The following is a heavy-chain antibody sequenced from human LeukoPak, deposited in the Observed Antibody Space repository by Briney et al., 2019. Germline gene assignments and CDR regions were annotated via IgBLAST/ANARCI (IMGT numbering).Heavy chain of an antibody. CDR1: GFTFSSYG. D-gene: IGHD6-19*01. V-gene: IGHV3-33*01. CDR3: ARDPASIAVAEDAFDF. CDR2: IWYDGSNK. J-gene: IGHJ3*01. Sequence: PGGSLRLSCAASGFTFSSYGMHWVRQAPGKGLEWVAVIWYDGSNKYYADSVKGRFTISRDNSKNTLYLQMNSLRAEDTAVYYCARDPASIAVAEDAFDFWGQGTMVTVSS.